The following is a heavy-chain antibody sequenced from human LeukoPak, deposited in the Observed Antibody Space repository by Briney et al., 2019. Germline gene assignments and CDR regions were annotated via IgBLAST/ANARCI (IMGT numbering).Heavy chain of an antibody. Sequence: GASVKVSCKASGYTFTSYDINWVRQATGQGLEWMGWMNPNSGNTGYAQKFQGRVTMTRNTSISTAYMELSSLRSEDTAVYYCARGGSYLVEDGMDVWGPGTTVTVSS. CDR1: GYTFTSYD. J-gene: IGHJ6*02. D-gene: IGHD1-26*01. V-gene: IGHV1-8*01. CDR2: MNPNSGNT. CDR3: ARGGSYLVEDGMDV.